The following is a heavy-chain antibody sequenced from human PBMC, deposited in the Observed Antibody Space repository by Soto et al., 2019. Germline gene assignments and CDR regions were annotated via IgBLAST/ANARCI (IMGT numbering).Heavy chain of an antibody. J-gene: IGHJ4*02. V-gene: IGHV4-34*01. CDR3: ARVRGERWLQFPLGPFDY. Sequence: KPSETLSLTCAVYGGSFSGYYWSWIRQPPGKGLEWIGEINHSGSTNYNPSLKSRVTISVDTSKNQFSLKLSSVTAADTAVYYCARVRGERWLQFPLGPFDYWGQGTLVTVSS. CDR1: GGSFSGYY. D-gene: IGHD5-12*01. CDR2: INHSGST.